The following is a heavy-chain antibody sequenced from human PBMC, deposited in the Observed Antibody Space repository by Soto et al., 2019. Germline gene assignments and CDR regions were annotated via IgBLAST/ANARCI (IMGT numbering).Heavy chain of an antibody. CDR2: INPKSGVT. CDR3: ARGPKPTPRNSNSWFVPDY. CDR1: GYTFPDYY. D-gene: IGHD6-13*01. Sequence: QLHLVQSGAEVKKPGASVRVSCKASGYTFPDYYIHWVRQAPGQGLEWMGWINPKSGVTNSAQKFQGRITKTRDTSITNAYLELSSLRSDTTAVYYCARGPKPTPRNSNSWFVPDYWGQGSLVTVSS. J-gene: IGHJ4*02. V-gene: IGHV1-2*02.